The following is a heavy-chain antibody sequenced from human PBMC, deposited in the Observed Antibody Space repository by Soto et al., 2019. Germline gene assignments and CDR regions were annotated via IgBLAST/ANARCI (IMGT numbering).Heavy chain of an antibody. Sequence: ASVKVSCKASGYTFTNYAMHWVRQAPGQRLEWMGWINAYNGNTNYAQKLQGRVTMTTDTSTSTAYMELRSLRSDDTAVYYCARAPSTSLNYDFWSGYNWFDPWGQGTLVTSPQ. D-gene: IGHD3-3*01. J-gene: IGHJ5*02. CDR1: GYTFTNYA. V-gene: IGHV1-18*01. CDR3: ARAPSTSLNYDFWSGYNWFDP. CDR2: INAYNGNT.